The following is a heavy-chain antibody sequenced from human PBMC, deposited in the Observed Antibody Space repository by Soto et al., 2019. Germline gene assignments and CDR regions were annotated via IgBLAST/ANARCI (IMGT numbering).Heavy chain of an antibody. CDR1: GYTFTSHY. D-gene: IGHD6-13*01. CDR3: ARDLAAAGL. J-gene: IGHJ4*02. V-gene: IGHV1-46*01. Sequence: QVQLVQSGAEVKKPGASVKVSCKASGYTFTSHYIHWVRQAPGQGLEWMAIINPFGGSTNYAQRFQGRVTLTMDTSTSTVYMELSSLRSEDTAVYYCARDLAAAGLRGQGTLVTVSS. CDR2: INPFGGST.